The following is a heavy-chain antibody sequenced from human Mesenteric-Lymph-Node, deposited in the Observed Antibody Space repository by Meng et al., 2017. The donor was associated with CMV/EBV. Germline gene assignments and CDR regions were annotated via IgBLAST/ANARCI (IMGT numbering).Heavy chain of an antibody. CDR2: ISSSSSYI. Sequence: GESLKISCAASGFTFSSYAMSWVRQAPGKGLEWVSSISSSSSYIYYADSVKGRFTISRDNAKNSLYLQMNSLRAEDTAVYYCAGGDSSSWYGDFYYYYYGMDVWGQGTTVTVSS. J-gene: IGHJ6*02. CDR3: AGGDSSSWYGDFYYYYYGMDV. CDR1: GFTFSSYA. D-gene: IGHD6-13*01. V-gene: IGHV3-21*01.